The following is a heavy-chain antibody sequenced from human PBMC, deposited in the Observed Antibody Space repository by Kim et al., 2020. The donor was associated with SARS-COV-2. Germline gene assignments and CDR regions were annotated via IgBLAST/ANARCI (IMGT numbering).Heavy chain of an antibody. V-gene: IGHV4-39*02. J-gene: IGHJ5*02. CDR3: ARPSGRYTYGRFDP. CDR1: GGSISSTDYF. CDR2: IDYSGST. D-gene: IGHD5-18*01. Sequence: SQTLSLTCTVSGGSISSTDYFWGWIRQPPGKGLEYIGSIDYSGSTYYNPSLKSRVTISVDTSKNHFSLKLSSVTAADTAVYYCARPSGRYTYGRFDPWGQGTLVTVSS.